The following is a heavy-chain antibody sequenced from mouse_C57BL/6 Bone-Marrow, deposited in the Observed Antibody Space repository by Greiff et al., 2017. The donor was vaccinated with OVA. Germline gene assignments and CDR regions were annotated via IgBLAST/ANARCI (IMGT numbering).Heavy chain of an antibody. V-gene: IGHV5-12*01. D-gene: IGHD2-3*01. CDR3: ARHGGGLYYYAMDY. Sequence: EVQVVESGGGLVQPGGSLKLSCAASGFTFSDYYMYWVRQTPEKRLEWVAYISNGGGSTYYPDTVKGRFTISRDNAKNTLYLQMSRLESEDTAMYYCARHGGGLYYYAMDYWGQGASVTVSS. J-gene: IGHJ4*01. CDR1: GFTFSDYY. CDR2: ISNGGGST.